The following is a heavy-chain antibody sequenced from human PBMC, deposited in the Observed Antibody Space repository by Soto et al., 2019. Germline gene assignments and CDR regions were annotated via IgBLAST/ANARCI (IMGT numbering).Heavy chain of an antibody. J-gene: IGHJ6*02. D-gene: IGHD2-2*01. V-gene: IGHV1-69*12. Sequence: QVQLVQSGAEVKKPGSSVKVSCKASGGTFSSYAISWLRQAPGQGLEWMGGIIPIFGTANYANKFQGRVTITADESTSTAYMELSSLRSEDTAVYYCARHVPAAGYYYGMDVWGQGTTVTVSS. CDR3: ARHVPAAGYYYGMDV. CDR2: IIPIFGTA. CDR1: GGTFSSYA.